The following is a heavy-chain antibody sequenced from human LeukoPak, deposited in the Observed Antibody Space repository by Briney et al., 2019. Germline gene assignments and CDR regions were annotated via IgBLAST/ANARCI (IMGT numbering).Heavy chain of an antibody. Sequence: GGSLRLSCTTSGFTFADYAMSWVREAPRKGLEWVGFIRSESFGGTTEYAASVKGRFTISRDDSKSVAHLQMNSLKTDDTAVYYCTRDDRGDGYNPGYRGQGTLVTVSS. CDR2: IRSESFGGTT. D-gene: IGHD5-24*01. V-gene: IGHV3-49*04. J-gene: IGHJ4*02. CDR3: TRDDRGDGYNPGY. CDR1: GFTFADYA.